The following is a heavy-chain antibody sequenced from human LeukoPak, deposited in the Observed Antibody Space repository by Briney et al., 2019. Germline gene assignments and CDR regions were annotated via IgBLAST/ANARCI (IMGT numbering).Heavy chain of an antibody. Sequence: GESLKISCKASGYSFTTYWIAWVRQMPGKGLEWMGSVYPGDSETRYSPSFQGQVTISADKSIGTMYLQWSSLKASDTAMYYCARAPRTGQGDYVPVLWGQGTLVIVSS. CDR1: GYSFTTYW. D-gene: IGHD4-17*01. CDR3: ARAPRTGQGDYVPVL. V-gene: IGHV5-51*01. CDR2: VYPGDSET. J-gene: IGHJ4*02.